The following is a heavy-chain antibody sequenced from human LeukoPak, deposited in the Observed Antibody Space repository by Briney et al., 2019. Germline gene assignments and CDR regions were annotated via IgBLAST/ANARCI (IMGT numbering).Heavy chain of an antibody. CDR2: IKHDGSEK. CDR3: ARDDQYCSWN. D-gene: IGHD1-1*01. CDR1: GFTFINAW. J-gene: IGHJ4*02. Sequence: GGSLRLSCAASGFTFINAWMSWVRQAPGKGLEWVANIKHDGSEKYYVDSVKGRFTISRDNTKNSLYLQMNSLRAEDTAVYYCARDDQYCSWNWGQGTLVTVSS. V-gene: IGHV3-7*05.